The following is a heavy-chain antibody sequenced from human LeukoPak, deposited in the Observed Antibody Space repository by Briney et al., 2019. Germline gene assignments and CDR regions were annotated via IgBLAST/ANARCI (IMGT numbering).Heavy chain of an antibody. J-gene: IGHJ3*02. CDR1: GFTFSSYG. CDR2: ISGSGGST. Sequence: GGSLRLSCAASGFTFSSYGMSWVRQAPGKGLEWVSAISGSGGSTYYADSVKGRFTISRDNSKNTLYLQMNSLRAGDTAVYYCAKVRNYYDSSGYYRIDAFDIWGQGTMVTVSS. CDR3: AKVRNYYDSSGYYRIDAFDI. D-gene: IGHD3-22*01. V-gene: IGHV3-23*01.